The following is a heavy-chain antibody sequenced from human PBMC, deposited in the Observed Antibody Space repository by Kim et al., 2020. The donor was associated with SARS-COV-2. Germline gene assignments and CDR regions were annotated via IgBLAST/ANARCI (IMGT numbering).Heavy chain of an antibody. D-gene: IGHD4-17*01. CDR3: ARDSRGHGGFDY. CDR1: GGSISSYY. Sequence: SETLSLTCTVSGGSISSYYWSWIRQPPGKGLEWIGYIYYSGSTNYNPSLKSRVTISVDTSKNQFSLKLSSVTAADTAVYYCARDSRGHGGFDYWGQGTLVTVSS. J-gene: IGHJ4*02. V-gene: IGHV4-59*01. CDR2: IYYSGST.